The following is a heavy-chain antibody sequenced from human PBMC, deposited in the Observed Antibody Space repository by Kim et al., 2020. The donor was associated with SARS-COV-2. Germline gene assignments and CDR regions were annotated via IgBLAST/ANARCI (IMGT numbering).Heavy chain of an antibody. CDR3: AREHQKGDGYNSVDAFIS. CDR2: IWYDGSNK. Sequence: GGSLRLSCAASGFTFSSYGMHWVRQAPGKGLEWVAVIWYDGSNKYYADSVKGRFTISRDNSKNTLYLQMNSLRAEDTAVYYCAREHQKGDGYNSVDAFISGAKGQWSPSLQ. J-gene: IGHJ3*02. CDR1: GFTFSSYG. D-gene: IGHD5-12*01. V-gene: IGHV3-33*01.